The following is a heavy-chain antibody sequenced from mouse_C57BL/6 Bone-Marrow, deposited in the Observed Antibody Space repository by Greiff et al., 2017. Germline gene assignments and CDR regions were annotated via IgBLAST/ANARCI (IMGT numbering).Heavy chain of an antibody. CDR1: GYAFTNYL. Sequence: QVQLKQSGAELVRPGTSVKVSCKASGYAFTNYLIEWVKQRPGQGLEWIGVINPGSGGTNDNEKFKGKATLTADKSSSTAYMLLSSLTSEDSAVYFCARCHSHWWVAWFAYWGQGTLVTVSA. CDR3: ARCHSHWWVAWFAY. D-gene: IGHD2-12*01. V-gene: IGHV1-54*01. J-gene: IGHJ3*01. CDR2: INPGSGGT.